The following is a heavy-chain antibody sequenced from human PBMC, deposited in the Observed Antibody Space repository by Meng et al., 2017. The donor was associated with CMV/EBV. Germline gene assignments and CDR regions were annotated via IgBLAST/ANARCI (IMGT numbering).Heavy chain of an antibody. V-gene: IGHV3-66*02. J-gene: IGHJ6*02. CDR3: AKGILVQLEPLGGDGGMDV. CDR2: ILGGGNT. Sequence: GGSLRLSCAASGFSVSRNDMSWVRQAPGKGLEWVSIILGGGNTYYADSVKGRFTISRDNSRNTLYLQMNSLRTEDTALYYCAKGILVQLEPLGGDGGMDVWGQGTTVTVSS. D-gene: IGHD1-1*01. CDR1: GFSVSRND.